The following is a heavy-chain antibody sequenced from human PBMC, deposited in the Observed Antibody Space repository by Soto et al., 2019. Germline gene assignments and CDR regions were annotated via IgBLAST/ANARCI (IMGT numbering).Heavy chain of an antibody. D-gene: IGHD3-10*01. J-gene: IGHJ3*02. V-gene: IGHV4-31*03. CDR3: ARDRSLADYYGSGRDDAFDI. CDR1: GGSISSGGYY. CDR2: IYYSGST. Sequence: SETLSLTCTVSGGSISSGGYYWSWIRQHPGKGLEWIGYIYYSGSTYYNPSLKSRVTISVDTSKNQFFLKLSSVTAADTAVYYCARDRSLADYYGSGRDDAFDIWGQGTMVTVSS.